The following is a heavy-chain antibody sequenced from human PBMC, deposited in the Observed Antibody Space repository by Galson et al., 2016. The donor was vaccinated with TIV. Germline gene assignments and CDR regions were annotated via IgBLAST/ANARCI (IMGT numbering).Heavy chain of an antibody. CDR3: ARMVYGDYPPRFYYDN. V-gene: IGHV2-70*11. CDR1: GFSLTTSDMC. D-gene: IGHD4-17*01. Sequence: PALVKPTQTLTLTCTFSGFSLTTSDMCVGWIRQPPGKALEWLARIDWDDDTYYSPSLKTRLTISKDTSKKQEVLKMTSMDPVDTATYYCARMVYGDYPPRFYYDNWGQGILVTVSS. CDR2: IDWDDDT. J-gene: IGHJ4*02.